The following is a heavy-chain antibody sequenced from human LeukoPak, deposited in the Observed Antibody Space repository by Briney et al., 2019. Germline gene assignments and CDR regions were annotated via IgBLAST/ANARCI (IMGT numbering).Heavy chain of an antibody. J-gene: IGHJ3*02. CDR3: AREGATGTSAFDI. Sequence: PGGSLRLSCAASGFTFSSYGMHWVRHAPGKGLVWVSRINTDGSSTSYADSVKGRFTISRDNAKNTLYLQMNSLRAEDTAVYYCAREGATGTSAFDIWGQGTMVTVSS. CDR1: GFTFSSYG. CDR2: INTDGSST. D-gene: IGHD1-7*01. V-gene: IGHV3-74*01.